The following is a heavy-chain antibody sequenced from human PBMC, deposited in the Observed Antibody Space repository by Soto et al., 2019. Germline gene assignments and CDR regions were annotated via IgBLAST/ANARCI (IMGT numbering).Heavy chain of an antibody. D-gene: IGHD5-12*01. CDR1: GVTFSSYA. J-gene: IGHJ4*02. CDR3: ARDPPPRYSGYDYSDY. Sequence: GASVKVSCKASGVTFSSYAISWVRQAPGQGLEWMGGITPIFGTANYAQKFQGRVTITADESTSTAYMELSSLRSEDTAVYYCARDPPPRYSGYDYSDYWGQGTLVTVSS. V-gene: IGHV1-69*13. CDR2: ITPIFGTA.